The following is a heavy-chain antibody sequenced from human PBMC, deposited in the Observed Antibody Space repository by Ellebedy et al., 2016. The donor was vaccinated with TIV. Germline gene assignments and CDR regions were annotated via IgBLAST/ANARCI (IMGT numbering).Heavy chain of an antibody. D-gene: IGHD3-22*01. Sequence: GGSLRLXCAASGFSFSSYVIHWVRQAPGKGLEWVAVISHDGSKTYYTDSVKGRFTISRDDSKNTLYLQMNSLRAEDTAVYYCAREYYYDRSASLSFYFDYWGQGTLVTVSS. CDR3: AREYYYDRSASLSFYFDY. V-gene: IGHV3-30-3*01. CDR1: GFSFSSYV. J-gene: IGHJ4*02. CDR2: ISHDGSKT.